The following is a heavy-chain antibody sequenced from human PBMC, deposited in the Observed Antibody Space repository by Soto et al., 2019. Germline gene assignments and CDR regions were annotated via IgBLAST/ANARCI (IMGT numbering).Heavy chain of an antibody. CDR3: ARAPGGTGTPAFDY. D-gene: IGHD1-7*01. Sequence: GASVKVSCKASGGTFSSYAISWVRQAPGQGLEWMGGIIPIFGTANYAQKFQGRVTITADKSTSTAYMELSSLRSEDTAVYYCARAPGGTGTPAFDYWGQGTLVTVSS. V-gene: IGHV1-69*06. CDR1: GGTFSSYA. CDR2: IIPIFGTA. J-gene: IGHJ4*02.